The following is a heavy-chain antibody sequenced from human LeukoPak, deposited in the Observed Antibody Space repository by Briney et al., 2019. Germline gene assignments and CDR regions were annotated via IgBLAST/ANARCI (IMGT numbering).Heavy chain of an antibody. CDR2: INYNGNT. D-gene: IGHD4/OR15-4a*01. CDR1: GDSISTDY. J-gene: IGHJ4*02. Sequence: KPSETLSLTCIVSGDSISTDYWSWIRQSPGKGLEWIGYINYNGNTEYNPSLKSRVTISVDRSKNHVSLKMKSVTAADTAMYYCARLDCTSDRCYNYWGLGTLVTVSS. CDR3: ARLDCTSDRCYNY. V-gene: IGHV4-59*08.